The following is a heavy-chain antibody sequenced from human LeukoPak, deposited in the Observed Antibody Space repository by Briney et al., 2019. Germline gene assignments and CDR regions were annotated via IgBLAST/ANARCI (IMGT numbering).Heavy chain of an antibody. D-gene: IGHD4-17*01. Sequence: GGSLRLSCAASGFTFRRFAMDWVRQAPGKGLQWVAFIRFDGSKDDYADSVKGRFTISRDNAKNTLYLQMNRLRVEDTAVSFCAKVGQDYGEHYFFDPWGQGTLVTVSS. V-gene: IGHV3-30*02. J-gene: IGHJ5*02. CDR1: GFTFRRFA. CDR2: IRFDGSKD. CDR3: AKVGQDYGEHYFFDP.